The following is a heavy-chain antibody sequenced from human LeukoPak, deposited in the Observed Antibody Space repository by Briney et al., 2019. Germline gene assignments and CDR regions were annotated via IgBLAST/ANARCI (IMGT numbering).Heavy chain of an antibody. J-gene: IGHJ6*02. V-gene: IGHV3-48*02. CDR1: GFTFISYS. CDR3: ARVRKDGYNANYYYYGMDV. Sequence: GGSLRLSCAASGFTFISYSMNWVRQAPGKGLEWISYIISSSSSIYYADSVKGRFTISRDNPKNSLYLQMKSLRDGDTAVYYCARVRKDGYNANYYYYGMDVWGQGTTVTVSS. CDR2: IISSSSSI. D-gene: IGHD5-24*01.